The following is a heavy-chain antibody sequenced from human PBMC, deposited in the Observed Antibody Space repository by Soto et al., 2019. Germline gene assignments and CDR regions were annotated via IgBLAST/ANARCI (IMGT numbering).Heavy chain of an antibody. CDR1: GFTFSSYD. CDR2: IGTAGDT. V-gene: IGHV3-13*04. Sequence: EVQLVESGGGLVQPGGSLRLSCAASGFTFSSYDMHWVRQATGKGLEWVSAIGTAGDTYYPGSVKGRFTISRENAKNPLYLQMNSLRAGDTAVYYCARGPYGSGSFLEHWGQGTLVTVSS. D-gene: IGHD3-10*01. J-gene: IGHJ1*01. CDR3: ARGPYGSGSFLEH.